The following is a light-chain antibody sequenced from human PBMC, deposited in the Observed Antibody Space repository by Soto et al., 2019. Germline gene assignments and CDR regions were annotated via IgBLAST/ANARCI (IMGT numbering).Light chain of an antibody. CDR2: TNN. CDR3: QSYDSSLGARV. V-gene: IGLV1-40*01. CDR1: SSNLGAGYD. J-gene: IGLJ3*02. Sequence: QSVLTQPPSVSGAPGQRVTISCTWSSSNLGAGYDVHWYQQLPGLAPKVLIYTNNNRPSGVPDRFSRSKSGTSASLAITGLQPEDEADYFCQSYDSSLGARVFGGGTKLTVL.